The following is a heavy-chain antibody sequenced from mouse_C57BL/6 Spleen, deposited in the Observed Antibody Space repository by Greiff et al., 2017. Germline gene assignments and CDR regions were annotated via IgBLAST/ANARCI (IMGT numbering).Heavy chain of an antibody. J-gene: IGHJ4*01. CDR1: GFNIKDYY. CDR2: IDPEEGDT. Sequence: VHVKQSGAELVRPGASVKLSCTASGFNIKDYYMHWVKQTPEQGLEWIGRIDPEEGDTEYAQKFQGKATMTADTSSNAAYLQLSSLTSEDTAVYYCTTYYGSSFYAMDYWGQGTSVTVSS. V-gene: IGHV14-1*01. D-gene: IGHD1-1*01. CDR3: TTYYGSSFYAMDY.